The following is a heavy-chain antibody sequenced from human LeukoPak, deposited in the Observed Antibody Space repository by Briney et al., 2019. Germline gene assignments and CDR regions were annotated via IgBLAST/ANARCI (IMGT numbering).Heavy chain of an antibody. D-gene: IGHD1-1*01. Sequence: PGRSLGLSCAASGFTFSSYGMHWVRQAPGKGLEWVAVIWYDGSNKYYADSVKGRFTISRDNSKNTLYLQMNSLRAEDTAVYYCARDMEAYFDYWGQGTLVTVSS. CDR2: IWYDGSNK. J-gene: IGHJ4*02. V-gene: IGHV3-33*01. CDR3: ARDMEAYFDY. CDR1: GFTFSSYG.